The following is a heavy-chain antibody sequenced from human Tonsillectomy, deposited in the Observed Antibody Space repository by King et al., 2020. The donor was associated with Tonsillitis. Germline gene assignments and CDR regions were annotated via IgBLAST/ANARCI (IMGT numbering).Heavy chain of an antibody. CDR3: ARRDLGFYWYFDL. J-gene: IGHJ2*01. V-gene: IGHV3-72*01. Sequence: VQLVESGGGLVQPGGSLRLSCEASGFTFSDHYMDWVRQAPGKGLEWVGRIGNKPNGYTTEYAASVKGRFIMSRDESKNSLFLQMNSLKTEDTAMYYCARRDLGFYWYFDLWGRGTLVTVSS. CDR2: IGNKPNGYTT. CDR1: GFTFSDHY. D-gene: IGHD3-16*01.